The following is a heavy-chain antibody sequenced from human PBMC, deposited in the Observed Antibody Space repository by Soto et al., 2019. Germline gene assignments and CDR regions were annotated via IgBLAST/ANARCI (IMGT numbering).Heavy chain of an antibody. J-gene: IGHJ6*02. CDR1: GFAVSTSY. CDR3: ATILTTMTPEEHVYYGLDV. D-gene: IGHD4-17*01. Sequence: VQLVESGGGLVQPGGSLRLSCAASGFAVSTSYMNWVRQAPGKGLEWVSVIDSGGSTNHADSVKGRFTISTDVSKNTLFLQMNSLRAEATAVYYCATILTTMTPEEHVYYGLDVWGQGTTVTVSS. V-gene: IGHV3-66*01. CDR2: IDSGGST.